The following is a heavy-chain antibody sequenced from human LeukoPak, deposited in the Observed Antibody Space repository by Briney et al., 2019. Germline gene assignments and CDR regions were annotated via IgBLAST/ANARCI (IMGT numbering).Heavy chain of an antibody. J-gene: IGHJ4*02. Sequence: GGSLRLSCAASGFTFSSYSMNWVRQAPGKGLEWVAVISYDGSNKYYADSVKGRFTISRDNSKNTLYLQMNSLRAEDTAVYYCAKTYGSGSYYVTYYFDYWGQGTLVTVSS. D-gene: IGHD3-10*01. V-gene: IGHV3-30*18. CDR2: ISYDGSNK. CDR3: AKTYGSGSYYVTYYFDY. CDR1: GFTFSSYS.